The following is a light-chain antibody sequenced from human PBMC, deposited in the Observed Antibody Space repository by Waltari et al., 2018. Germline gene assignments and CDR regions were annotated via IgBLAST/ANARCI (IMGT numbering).Light chain of an antibody. V-gene: IGKV3-11*01. CDR2: DAS. CDR3: HQRTSWPLT. CDR1: QSVSAY. J-gene: IGKJ4*01. Sequence: EVVLTQSPATLSLSPGERATLSCRASQSVSAYLAWYQQKPGQAPRLLIYDASNRATGIPARFSGSGSGTDFTLTISSLEPEDFAVYYCHQRTSWPLTRGGGTKVEIK.